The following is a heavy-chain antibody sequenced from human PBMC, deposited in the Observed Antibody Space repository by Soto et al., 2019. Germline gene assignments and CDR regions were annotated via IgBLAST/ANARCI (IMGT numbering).Heavy chain of an antibody. V-gene: IGHV3-23*01. Sequence: VELLESGGALVQPGGSLRLSCAASGFTFSSYAMSWVRQAPGKGLEWVSAISGSGVSTHYADSVKGRFTISRDNSKNTLYLQMNSPRADDTAVYYGAKDYSYDSPGYKRFDYWGQGSLVSVSS. CDR3: AKDYSYDSPGYKRFDY. CDR1: GFTFSSYA. J-gene: IGHJ4*02. CDR2: ISGSGVST. D-gene: IGHD3-22*01.